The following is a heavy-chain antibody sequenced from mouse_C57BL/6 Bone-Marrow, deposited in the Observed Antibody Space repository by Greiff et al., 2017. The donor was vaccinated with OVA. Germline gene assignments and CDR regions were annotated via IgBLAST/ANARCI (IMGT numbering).Heavy chain of an antibody. CDR2: IYPGSGNT. J-gene: IGHJ1*03. V-gene: IGHV1-76*01. CDR1: GYTFTDYY. Sequence: VQLQQSGAELVRPGASVKLSCKASGYTFTDYYINWVKQRPGQGLEWIARIYPGSGNTYYNEKFKGKATLTAEKSSSTAYMQLSSLTSEDSAVYFWAGRWWYFDVWGTGTTVTVSS. CDR3: AGRWWYFDV.